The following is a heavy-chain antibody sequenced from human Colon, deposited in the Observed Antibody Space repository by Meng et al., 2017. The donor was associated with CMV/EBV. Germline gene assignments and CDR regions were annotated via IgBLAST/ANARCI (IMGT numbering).Heavy chain of an antibody. Sequence: QVQLQQWGAGLLKPSGTLSLTCAISGESFNAYYLTWIRQSPGKGLEWIGELNHSGSTNYNPSLKSRVTISIDTSKRHFSLRLTSVTAADTAVYYCARGRNGWLLPLDSWGQGTLVTVSS. D-gene: IGHD3-3*01. V-gene: IGHV4-34*01. J-gene: IGHJ4*02. CDR3: ARGRNGWLLPLDS. CDR2: LNHSGST. CDR1: GESFNAYY.